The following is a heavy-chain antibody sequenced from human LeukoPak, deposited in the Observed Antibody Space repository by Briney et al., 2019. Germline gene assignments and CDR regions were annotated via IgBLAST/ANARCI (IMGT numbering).Heavy chain of an antibody. J-gene: IGHJ5*02. CDR2: IYYSGST. Sequence: SETLSLTCAVYGGSFSSYYWSWIRQPPGKGLEWIGYIYYSGSTNYNPSLKSRVTISVDTSKNQFSLKLSSVTAADTAVYYCARGREGSSWYGDNWFDPWGQGTLVTVSS. D-gene: IGHD6-13*01. CDR3: ARGREGSSWYGDNWFDP. V-gene: IGHV4-59*01. CDR1: GGSFSSYY.